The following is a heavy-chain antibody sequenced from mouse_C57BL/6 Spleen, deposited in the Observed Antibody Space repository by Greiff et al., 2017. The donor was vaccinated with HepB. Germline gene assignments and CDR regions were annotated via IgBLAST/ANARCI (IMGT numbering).Heavy chain of an antibody. D-gene: IGHD2-12*01. V-gene: IGHV10-1*01. CDR2: IRSKSNNYAT. J-gene: IGHJ3*01. CDR1: GFSFNTYA. Sequence: EVKLMESGGGLVQPKGSLKLSCAASGFSFNTYAMNWVRQAPGKGLEWVARIRSKSNNYATYYADSVKDRFTISRDDSESMLYLQMNNLKTEDTAMYYCVRQDYSKGPLAYWGQGTLVTVSA. CDR3: VRQDYSKGPLAY.